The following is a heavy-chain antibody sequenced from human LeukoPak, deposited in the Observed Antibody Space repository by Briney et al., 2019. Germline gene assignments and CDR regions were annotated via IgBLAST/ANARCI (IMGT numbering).Heavy chain of an antibody. D-gene: IGHD6-6*01. CDR2: ISSSSSYI. CDR1: GFTFSSYS. V-gene: IGHV3-21*01. J-gene: IGHJ5*02. CDR3: ASGLVNDDWFDP. Sequence: PGGSLRLSCAASGFTFSSYSVNWVRQAPGKGLEWVSSISSSSSYIYYADSVKGRFTISRDNAKNSLYLQMNSLRAEDTAVYYCASGLVNDDWFDPWGQGTLVAVSS.